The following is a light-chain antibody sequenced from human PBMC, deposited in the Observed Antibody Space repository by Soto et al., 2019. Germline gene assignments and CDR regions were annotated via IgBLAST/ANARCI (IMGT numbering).Light chain of an antibody. V-gene: IGKV1-9*01. Sequence: IQLTQSPSSLSASVGDRVTITCRASQGISSYLAWYQQKPGKAPNLLIYGASTLQSGVPSRFSGSGSGTDFTLTISSLQPEDFAIYYCQQYNDWPPLTFGQGTRVDIK. CDR2: GAS. J-gene: IGKJ1*01. CDR1: QGISSY. CDR3: QQYNDWPPLT.